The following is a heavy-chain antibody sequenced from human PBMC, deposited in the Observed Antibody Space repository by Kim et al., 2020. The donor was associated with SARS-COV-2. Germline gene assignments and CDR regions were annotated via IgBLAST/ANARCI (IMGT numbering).Heavy chain of an antibody. V-gene: IGHV1-3*01. J-gene: IGHJ4*02. D-gene: IGHD4-17*01. CDR3: ASIGVDYGDSYFDY. Sequence: SKKFQARVPITRDNSASTAYMGLSSLRSEDTAVYYCASIGVDYGDSYFDYWGQGTLVTVSS.